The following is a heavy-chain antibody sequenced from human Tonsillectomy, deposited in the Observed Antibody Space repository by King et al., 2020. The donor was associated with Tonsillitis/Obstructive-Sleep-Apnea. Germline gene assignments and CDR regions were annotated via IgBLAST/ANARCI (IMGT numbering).Heavy chain of an antibody. Sequence: QLVQSGAEVKKPGASVKVSCKPSGYTFSNYYMHWVRQAPGQGLEWMGIINPSGGSTSYAQKFQGRVTMTRDTSTSTIYMDLSSLRSEDTAVYYCARASAYNWNLEAFNIWGQGTMVTVSS. V-gene: IGHV1-46*01. D-gene: IGHD1-1*01. CDR3: ARASAYNWNLEAFNI. CDR1: GYTFSNYY. J-gene: IGHJ3*02. CDR2: INPSGGST.